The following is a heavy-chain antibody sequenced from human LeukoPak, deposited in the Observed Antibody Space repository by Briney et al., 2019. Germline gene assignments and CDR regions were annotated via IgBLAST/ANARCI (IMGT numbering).Heavy chain of an antibody. CDR2: INTNNGNT. Sequence: ASVKVSCKASGGTFSSYAISWVRQAPGQGPEWMGWINTNNGNTNYVQKFQGRVTMTTDKSTSTAYMELGSLRSDDTAIYYCARKGCVGDCYLFDYWGQGTLVTVSS. J-gene: IGHJ4*02. D-gene: IGHD2-21*02. V-gene: IGHV1-18*01. CDR3: ARKGCVGDCYLFDY. CDR1: GGTFSSYA.